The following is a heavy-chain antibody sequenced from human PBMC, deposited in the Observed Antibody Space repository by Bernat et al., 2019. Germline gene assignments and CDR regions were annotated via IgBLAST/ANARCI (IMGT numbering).Heavy chain of an antibody. Sequence: QVQLVQSGVEVKKPGASVKVSCKASGYTFTNYGISWLRQAPGQVLEWMGWISAYNGNTNYAQKVQGRVTMTTDTSTSTAYMELRSLRSDDTAVYYCARKGLRGRHYYYFGMDVWGKGTTVTVSS. V-gene: IGHV1-18*01. D-gene: IGHD2-8*01. CDR2: ISAYNGNT. J-gene: IGHJ6*04. CDR3: ARKGLRGRHYYYFGMDV. CDR1: GYTFTNYG.